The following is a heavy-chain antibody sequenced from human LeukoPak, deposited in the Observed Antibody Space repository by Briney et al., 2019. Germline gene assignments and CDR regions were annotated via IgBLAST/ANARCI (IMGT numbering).Heavy chain of an antibody. V-gene: IGHV1-3*01. D-gene: IGHD2-21*01. CDR3: ARDDCGDTCYPGGY. J-gene: IGHJ4*02. CDR1: GYTFTKYV. Sequence: ASVKVSCKASGYTFTKYVVHWVRQAPGQRPERMEWINAGNGDTKYSQNFQDRVTITRDTSANTAYMELSSLTSEDTALYYCARDDCGDTCYPGGYWGQGTLVTVSS. CDR2: INAGNGDT.